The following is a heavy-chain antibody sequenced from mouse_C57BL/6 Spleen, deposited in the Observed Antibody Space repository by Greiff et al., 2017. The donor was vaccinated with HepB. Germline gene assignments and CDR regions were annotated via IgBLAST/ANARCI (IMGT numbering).Heavy chain of an antibody. CDR2: INYDGSST. V-gene: IGHV5-16*01. J-gene: IGHJ1*03. D-gene: IGHD1-1*01. Sequence: EVHLVESEGGLVQPGSSMKLSCTASGFTFSDYYMAWVRQVPEKGLEWVANINYDGSSTYYLDSLKSRFIISRDNAKNILYLQMSSLKSEDTATYYCARAPLYYGSSYWYFDVWGTGTTVTVSS. CDR3: ARAPLYYGSSYWYFDV. CDR1: GFTFSDYY.